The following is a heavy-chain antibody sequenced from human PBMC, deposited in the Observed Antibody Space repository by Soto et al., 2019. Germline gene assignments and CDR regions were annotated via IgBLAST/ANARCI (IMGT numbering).Heavy chain of an antibody. J-gene: IGHJ6*02. CDR1: GGSISSGGYY. V-gene: IGHV4-31*03. CDR3: ARGIAARPGYYYYYYGMDV. Sequence: SETLSLTCTVSGGSISSGGYYWSWIRQHPGKGLEWIGYIYYSGSTYYNPSLKSRVTISVDTSKNQFSLKLSSVTAADTAVYYCARGIAARPGYYYYYYGMDVWCQGTTVTVSS. D-gene: IGHD6-6*01. CDR2: IYYSGST.